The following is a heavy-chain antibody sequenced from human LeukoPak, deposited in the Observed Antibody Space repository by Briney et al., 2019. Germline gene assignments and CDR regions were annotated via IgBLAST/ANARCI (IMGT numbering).Heavy chain of an antibody. Sequence: PGGSLRLSCAASGFTFSSYGMHWVRQAPGKGLEWVSFIRYDGSNEYYADSVRGRFTISRDNSKNTLYLQMNSLRAEDTAVYYCARVEGLNYDILTGPNWFDPWGQGTPVTVSS. D-gene: IGHD3-9*01. CDR3: ARVEGLNYDILTGPNWFDP. V-gene: IGHV3-30*02. CDR2: IRYDGSNE. CDR1: GFTFSSYG. J-gene: IGHJ5*02.